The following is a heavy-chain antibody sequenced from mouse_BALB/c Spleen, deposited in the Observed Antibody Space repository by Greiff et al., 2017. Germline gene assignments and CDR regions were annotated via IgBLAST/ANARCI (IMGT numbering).Heavy chain of an antibody. Sequence: QVQLQQSGPGLVQPSQSLSITCTVSGFSLTSYGVHWVRQSPGKGLEWLGVIWSGGSTDYNAAFISRLSISKDNSKSQVFFKMNSLQANDTAIYYCARNRYDGYSWYFDVWGAGTTVTVSS. CDR1: GFSLTSYG. CDR2: IWSGGST. D-gene: IGHD2-3*01. J-gene: IGHJ1*01. CDR3: ARNRYDGYSWYFDV. V-gene: IGHV2-2*02.